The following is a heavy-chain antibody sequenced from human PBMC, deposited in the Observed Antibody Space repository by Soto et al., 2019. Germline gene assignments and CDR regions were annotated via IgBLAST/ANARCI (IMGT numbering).Heavy chain of an antibody. Sequence: QVQLVESGGGLVKPGGSLRLSCAASGFTFSDYYMSWIRQAPGKGLEWVSYISSSSSYTNYADSVKGRFTISRDNAKNSLFLQMNRLRGEEPAVYYCARGKNIVLMVYAIRPFDYWGQGTLVTVSS. D-gene: IGHD2-8*01. J-gene: IGHJ4*02. V-gene: IGHV3-11*06. CDR3: ARGKNIVLMVYAIRPFDY. CDR2: ISSSSSYT. CDR1: GFTFSDYY.